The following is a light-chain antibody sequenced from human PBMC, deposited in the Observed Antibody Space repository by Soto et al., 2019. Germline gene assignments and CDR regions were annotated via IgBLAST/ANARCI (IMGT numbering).Light chain of an antibody. Sequence: DIPMTQSPSSLSASVGDGVTITCRASESISRHLNWYQQKPGKAPKLLIYAASSLHNGVPSSSSGSGSGTDFTLTISNLQPEAFATYYCQQGYSTISLTFGRGTGLEIK. J-gene: IGKJ5*01. CDR3: QQGYSTISLT. CDR1: ESISRH. V-gene: IGKV1-39*01. CDR2: AAS.